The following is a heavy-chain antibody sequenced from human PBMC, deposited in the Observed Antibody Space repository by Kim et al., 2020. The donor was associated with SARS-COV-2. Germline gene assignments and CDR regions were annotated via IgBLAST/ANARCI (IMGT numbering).Heavy chain of an antibody. CDR3: ARDPRLIGGPGLF. V-gene: IGHV1-3*01. J-gene: IGHJ4*02. Sequence: ASVKVSCKASGYTFTDYAMHWVRQAPGQGLEWMGWIDVGSGNTKYSQNFQGRVTISRDTSASTAYMEVSSLRFQDTAVYYCARDPRLIGGPGLFWGQGTLVTVSS. CDR2: IDVGSGNT. D-gene: IGHD3-22*01. CDR1: GYTFTDYA.